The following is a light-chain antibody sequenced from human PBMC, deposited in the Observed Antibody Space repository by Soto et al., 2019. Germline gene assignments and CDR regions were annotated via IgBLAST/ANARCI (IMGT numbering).Light chain of an antibody. CDR1: SSDIGAYNR. V-gene: IGLV2-18*02. Sequence: QSVLTQPPSVSGSPGQSVTISCTGTSSDIGAYNRVSWYQQSPGAAPKLMICDVNNRPSGVPERFSGTKSGNMASLTIFGLQAEDEADYYCNSFTTSDTYVFGTGTKVTVL. J-gene: IGLJ1*01. CDR2: DVN. CDR3: NSFTTSDTYV.